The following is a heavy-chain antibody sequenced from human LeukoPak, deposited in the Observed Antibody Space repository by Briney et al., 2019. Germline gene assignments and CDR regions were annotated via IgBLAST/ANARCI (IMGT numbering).Heavy chain of an antibody. D-gene: IGHD3-10*01. CDR3: ARDIGVSQFDS. CDR1: GYTFTNYG. V-gene: IGHV1-18*01. CDR2: ISGYNGKT. Sequence: ASVKVSCKASGYTFTNYGISWVRQAPGQGLEWMGWISGYNGKTDYSQKLQGRVTMTTDTSTSTAFMELRSLTSDDTAVYYCARDIGVSQFDSWGQGTLVTVSS. J-gene: IGHJ4*02.